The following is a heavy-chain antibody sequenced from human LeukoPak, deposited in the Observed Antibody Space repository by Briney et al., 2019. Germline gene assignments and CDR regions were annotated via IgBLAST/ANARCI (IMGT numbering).Heavy chain of an antibody. Sequence: ETLSLTCGVYGVSFSFYYWIWIPQPPGKALEGVWGIPNSGSTKYTPSLKSRVTISVDTSKKPFSLKLSSVTAADTAVYYCARIAARRRDPFDIWGPGKMVTVSS. D-gene: IGHD6-6*01. CDR3: ARIAARRRDPFDI. CDR2: IPNSGST. J-gene: IGHJ3*02. V-gene: IGHV4-34*01. CDR1: GVSFSFYY.